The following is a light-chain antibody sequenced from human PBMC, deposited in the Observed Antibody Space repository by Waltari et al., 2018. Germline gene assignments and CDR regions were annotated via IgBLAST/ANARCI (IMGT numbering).Light chain of an antibody. V-gene: IGKV3-20*01. CDR2: GAS. Sequence: VLTQPPGTLSLSPGERATLSCRASQSVSSSYLAWYQQKPGQAPRLLIYGASSRATGIPDRFSGSGSGTDFTLTISRLEPEDFAVYYCQQYGSSPWTFGQGTKVEIK. CDR3: QQYGSSPWT. J-gene: IGKJ1*01. CDR1: QSVSSSY.